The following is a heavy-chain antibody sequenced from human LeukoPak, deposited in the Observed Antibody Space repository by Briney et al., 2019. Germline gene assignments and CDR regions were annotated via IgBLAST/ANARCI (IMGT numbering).Heavy chain of an antibody. J-gene: IGHJ6*03. D-gene: IGHD3-10*01. CDR3: TREKVLRGDYYYYMDV. CDR1: GFTFRNFW. Sequence: PGGSLRLSCAASGFTFRNFWMHWVRHVPGEGLVWVSRIINDGAATNYADSVRGRFTISRDNANNMLYLQMNSLRVEDTGIYYCTREKVLRGDYYYYMDVWGKGTTVTVSS. V-gene: IGHV3-74*01. CDR2: IINDGAAT.